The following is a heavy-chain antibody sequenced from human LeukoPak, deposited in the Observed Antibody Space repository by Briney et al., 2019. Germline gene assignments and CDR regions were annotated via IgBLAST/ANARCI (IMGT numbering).Heavy chain of an antibody. D-gene: IGHD3-9*01. Sequence: GGSLRLSCAASGFTFSSYSMNWVRQAPGKGLEWVSSISSSSSYIYYADSVKGRFTISRDNAKNSLYLQMNSLRADDTAVYYCARDRYTVLTGSFDYWGQGALVTVPS. V-gene: IGHV3-21*01. CDR3: ARDRYTVLTGSFDY. CDR1: GFTFSSYS. J-gene: IGHJ4*02. CDR2: ISSSSSYI.